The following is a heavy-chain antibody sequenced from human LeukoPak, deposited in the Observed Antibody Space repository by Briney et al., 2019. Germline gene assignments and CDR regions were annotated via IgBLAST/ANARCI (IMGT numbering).Heavy chain of an antibody. V-gene: IGHV4-38-2*02. CDR1: GFSITTGYY. Sequence: PSETLSLTCTVSGFSITTGYYWAWIRQPPGKGLEWIGTIFRIGSTYYNPSLKSRVTISVDTSKNQFSLKLSSVTAADTAVYYCARGNDILTGMSFDYWGQGTLVTVSS. CDR2: IFRIGST. D-gene: IGHD3-9*01. CDR3: ARGNDILTGMSFDY. J-gene: IGHJ4*02.